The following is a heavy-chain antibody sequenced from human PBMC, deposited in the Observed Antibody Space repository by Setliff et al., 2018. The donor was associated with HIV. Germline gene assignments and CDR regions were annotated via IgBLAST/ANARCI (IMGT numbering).Heavy chain of an antibody. D-gene: IGHD3-3*01. Sequence: PSETLSLTCTVSGGSISTYYWTWIRQPAGKGLEWIGRIYTSGSTNYNPSLKSRVTMSVDTSKNQFSLKLSSVTAADTAMYYCARGLMSYNFWGGRNDYHYMDVWGKGTTVTVSS. CDR2: IYTSGST. CDR3: ARGLMSYNFWGGRNDYHYMDV. V-gene: IGHV4-4*07. J-gene: IGHJ6*03. CDR1: GGSISTYY.